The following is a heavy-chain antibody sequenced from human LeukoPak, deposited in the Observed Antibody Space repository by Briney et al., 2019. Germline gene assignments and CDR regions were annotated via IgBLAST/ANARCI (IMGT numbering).Heavy chain of an antibody. CDR2: IIPIFGTA. V-gene: IGHV1-69*13. D-gene: IGHD2-2*01. Sequence: GASVKVSCKASGYTFTSYGISWVRQAPGQGLEWMGGIIPIFGTANYAQKFQGRVTITADESTSTAYMELSSLRSEDTAVYYCARGYCSSTSCPWGYWGQGTLVTVSS. J-gene: IGHJ4*02. CDR1: GYTFTSYG. CDR3: ARGYCSSTSCPWGY.